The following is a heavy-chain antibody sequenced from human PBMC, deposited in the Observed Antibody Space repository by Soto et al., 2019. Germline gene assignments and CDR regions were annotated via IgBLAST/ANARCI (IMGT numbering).Heavy chain of an antibody. D-gene: IGHD5-18*01. CDR3: ARGGNTAMLGGVDY. Sequence: SETLSLTCTVSGGSISSSSYYWGWIRQPPGKGLEWMGSIYYSGSTYYNPSLKSRVTISVDTSKNQFSLKLSSVTAADTAVYYCARGGNTAMLGGVDYWGQGTMVTVSS. CDR2: IYYSGST. CDR1: GGSISSSSYY. J-gene: IGHJ4*02. V-gene: IGHV4-39*07.